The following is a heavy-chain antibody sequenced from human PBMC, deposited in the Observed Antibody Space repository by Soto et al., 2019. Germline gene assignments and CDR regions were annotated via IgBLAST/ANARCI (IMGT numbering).Heavy chain of an antibody. J-gene: IGHJ6*02. CDR2: IYGTGNT. CDR3: RSSSRYSTDV. D-gene: IGHD6-19*01. Sequence: QLQLQESGPGLVKPSETLSLSCTVSGCSISSSFYWGWIRQPPGKGLEWIGSIYGTGNTYYNPSLKGRVTISADTSKNQFFLNLSSVTAADTAVYYCRSSSRYSTDVWGQGATVTVSS. CDR1: GCSISSSFY. V-gene: IGHV4-39*01.